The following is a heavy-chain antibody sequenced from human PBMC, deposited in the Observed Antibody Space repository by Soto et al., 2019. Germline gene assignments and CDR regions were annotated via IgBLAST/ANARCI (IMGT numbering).Heavy chain of an antibody. CDR3: ATGGTYFDY. V-gene: IGHV4-4*07. CDR1: GGSISSYY. J-gene: IGHJ4*02. CDR2: IHTSGST. Sequence: KTSETLSLTCTVSGGSISSYYCSWIRQAAGKGLEWIGRIHTSGSTNYNPSLKSRVTMSADTSKNQFSLKLTSVTAADTDVYYCATGGTYFDYWGQGTLVTVSS.